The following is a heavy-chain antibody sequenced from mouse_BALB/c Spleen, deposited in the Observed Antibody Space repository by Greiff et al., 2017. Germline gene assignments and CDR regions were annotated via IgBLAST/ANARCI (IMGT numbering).Heavy chain of an antibody. V-gene: IGHV5-17*02. CDR3: ARGLGLGAMDY. CDR2: ISSGSSTI. Sequence: EVQLVESGGGLVQPGGSRKLSCAASGFTFSSFGMHWVRQAPEKGLEWVAYISSGSSTIYYADTVKGRFTISRDNPKNTLFLQMTSLRSEDTAMYYCARGLGLGAMDYWGQGTSVTVSS. D-gene: IGHD4-1*01. CDR1: GFTFSSFG. J-gene: IGHJ4*01.